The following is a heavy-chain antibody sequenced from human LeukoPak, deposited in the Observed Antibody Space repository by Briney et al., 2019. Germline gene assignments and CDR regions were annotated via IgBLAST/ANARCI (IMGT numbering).Heavy chain of an antibody. J-gene: IGHJ6*02. Sequence: ASVKVSCKVSGYTLTELSMHWVRQAPGKGLEWMGGFDPEDGETIYAQKFQGRVTMTEDTSTDTAYMELSSLRSEDTAVYYCARDSRYYDILTGYYKYYYYYGMDVWGQGTTVTVSS. V-gene: IGHV1-24*01. CDR1: GYTLTELS. CDR2: FDPEDGET. D-gene: IGHD3-9*01. CDR3: ARDSRYYDILTGYYKYYYYYGMDV.